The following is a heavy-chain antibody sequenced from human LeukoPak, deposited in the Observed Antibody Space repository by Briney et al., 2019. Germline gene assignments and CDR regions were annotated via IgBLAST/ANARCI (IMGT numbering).Heavy chain of an antibody. CDR2: IYSGGST. J-gene: IGHJ4*02. Sequence: PGGSLRLSCAASGFIVSSNYMSWVRQAPGKGLEWVSVIYSGGSTYYADSVKGRFTISRDNSKNTLYLQMNSLRAEDTAVYYCARDPSGYYSTWGQGTLVTVSS. V-gene: IGHV3-53*01. CDR1: GFIVSSNY. D-gene: IGHD3-22*01. CDR3: ARDPSGYYST.